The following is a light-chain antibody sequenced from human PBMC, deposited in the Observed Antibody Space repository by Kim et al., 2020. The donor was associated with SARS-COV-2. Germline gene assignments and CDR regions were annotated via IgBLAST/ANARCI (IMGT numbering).Light chain of an antibody. CDR2: DTS. CDR1: QRSDSA. Sequence: GDRVTSTCRASQRSDSALAWYQQKPGKAPKLLIYDTSTLESGDPPRFSGSGSGTDFTLTISSLQPEDFATYYCQQFNNLFTFGQGTKLEI. CDR3: QQFNNLFT. J-gene: IGKJ2*01. V-gene: IGKV1D-13*01.